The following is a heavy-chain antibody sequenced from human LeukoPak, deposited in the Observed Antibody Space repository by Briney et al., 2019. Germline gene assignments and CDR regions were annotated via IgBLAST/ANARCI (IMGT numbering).Heavy chain of an antibody. CDR1: GFTFSSYG. CDR2: IRSDGTTK. D-gene: IGHD6-13*01. V-gene: IGHV3-30*02. J-gene: IGHJ6*03. Sequence: GGSLRLSCAASGFTFSSYGMHWVRQAPGKGLEWVAFIRSDGTTKYYADSVKGRFTISRDNSKNTLYLQLNSLRAEDTAVYYCAKDTRRAAAGTDYYYYYMDVWGKGTTVTVSS. CDR3: AKDTRRAAAGTDYYYYYMDV.